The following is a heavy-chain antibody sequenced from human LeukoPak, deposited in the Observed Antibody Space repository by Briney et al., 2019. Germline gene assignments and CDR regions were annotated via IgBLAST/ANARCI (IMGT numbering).Heavy chain of an antibody. CDR3: ARAGGKWFGNAFDI. D-gene: IGHD3-10*01. J-gene: IGHJ3*02. CDR2: ISYDGSNK. V-gene: IGHV3-30-3*01. Sequence: PGGSLRLSCAASGFTFSSYAMHWVRQAPDKGLEWVAVISYDGSNKYYADSVKGRFTISRDNSKNTLYLQMNSLRAEDTAVYYCARAGGKWFGNAFDIWGQGTMVTVSS. CDR1: GFTFSSYA.